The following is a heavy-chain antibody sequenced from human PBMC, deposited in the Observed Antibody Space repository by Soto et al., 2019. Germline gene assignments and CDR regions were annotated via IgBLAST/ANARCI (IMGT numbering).Heavy chain of an antibody. CDR1: DGSITSGDFY. D-gene: IGHD3-10*01. J-gene: IGHJ5*02. CDR3: ARRTHLYASASSRCEP. CDR2: MDYSGDT. Sequence: PSKPLSLTSAVYDGSITSGDFYWGWFRQHPRNRLEWIVTMDYSGDTTYNPSLESRVTISVDTSKNQLSLRLSFVTAADTAVYYGARRTHLYASASSRCEPWRQG. V-gene: IGHV4-39*01.